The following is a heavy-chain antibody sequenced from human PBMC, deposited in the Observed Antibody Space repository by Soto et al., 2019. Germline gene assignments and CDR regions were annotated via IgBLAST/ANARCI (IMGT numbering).Heavy chain of an antibody. J-gene: IGHJ4*02. CDR3: VRFWPPLYSGALTDYTDAFVD. D-gene: IGHD3-9*01. CDR2: ISYSGCT. Sequence: PSETLSLTCTVSGVSISSDSYYWVLIRQSPEKGLEWIASISYSGCTYYNPTLKSRLIISVDTSKSQFSLKLSSVTAAGTAVYYCVRFWPPLYSGALTDYTDAFVDWGQGTPVTVSS. V-gene: IGHV4-39*01. CDR1: GVSISSDSYY.